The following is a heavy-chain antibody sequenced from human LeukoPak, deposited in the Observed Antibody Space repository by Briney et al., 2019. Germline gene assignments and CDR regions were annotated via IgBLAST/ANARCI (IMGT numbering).Heavy chain of an antibody. CDR2: ISNNGGYT. Sequence: GGSLRLSCAASGFTFSSSAMSWVRQAPGKGLEWVPAISNNGGYTYYADSVQGRFTISRDNSKNTLYLQMNSLRAEDTAVYYCASQAKDSSGWRNYFDYWGPGNPGHRLL. CDR1: GFTFSSSA. CDR3: ASQAKDSSGWRNYFDY. D-gene: IGHD6-19*01. J-gene: IGHJ4*02. V-gene: IGHV3-23*01.